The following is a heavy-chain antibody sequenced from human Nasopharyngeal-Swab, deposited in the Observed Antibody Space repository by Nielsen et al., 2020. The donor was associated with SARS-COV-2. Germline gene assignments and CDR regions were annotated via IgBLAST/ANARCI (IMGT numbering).Heavy chain of an antibody. V-gene: IGHV3-53*01. D-gene: IGHD6-19*01. CDR3: AREGGSSGWYYFDY. Sequence: GVSLKISCAASGFTVSGNYMSWVRQAPGKGLEWVSVIYSGGSTYYADSVKGRFTISRDNSKNTLYLQMNSLRAEDTAVYYCAREGGSSGWYYFDYWGQGTLVTVSS. J-gene: IGHJ4*02. CDR1: GFTVSGNY. CDR2: IYSGGST.